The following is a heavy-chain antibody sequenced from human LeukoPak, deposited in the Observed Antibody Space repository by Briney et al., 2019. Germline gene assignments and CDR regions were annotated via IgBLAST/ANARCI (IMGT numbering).Heavy chain of an antibody. J-gene: IGHJ4*02. CDR2: ITGTGGNT. CDR1: GFTFRSYD. V-gene: IGHV3-23*01. Sequence: GGSLRLSCAASGFTFRSYDMSWVRQAPGKGLEWVSDITGTGGNTYYADSVKGRFTISRDNSKNTLYLQMNSLRDEDTAVYYCAKVKDASGSRFDYWGQGTLVTVSS. CDR3: AKVKDASGSRFDY. D-gene: IGHD3-22*01.